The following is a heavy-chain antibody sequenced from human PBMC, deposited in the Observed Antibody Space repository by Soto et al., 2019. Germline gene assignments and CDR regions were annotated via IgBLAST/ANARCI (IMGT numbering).Heavy chain of an antibody. V-gene: IGHV3-23*01. CDR1: GFTFGDCG. CDR2: IHYSGSYT. J-gene: IGHJ4*02. D-gene: IGHD3-10*01. CDR3: AIDPSAHFLEY. Sequence: EVQLLESGGDSVQPGGSLRLSCAASGFTFGDCGMSWFRQAPGKGLEWVSTIHYSGSYTHYPDSVKGRFTISRDNSRNILYLQLNSLRAEDTAVYYCAIDPSAHFLEYWGQGTLVTVSS.